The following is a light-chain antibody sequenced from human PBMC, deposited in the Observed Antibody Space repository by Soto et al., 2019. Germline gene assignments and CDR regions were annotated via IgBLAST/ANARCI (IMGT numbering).Light chain of an antibody. V-gene: IGLV3-1*01. CDR1: KLGDKY. CDR3: QAWDSSTVL. CDR2: QDS. J-gene: IGLJ2*01. Sequence: SYELTQPPSVSVSPGQTASITCSGDKLGDKYACWYQQKPGQSPVLVIYQDSKRPSGIPERFSGSHSGNTATLTISGTQAMDEADYYCQAWDSSTVLFCGGTKLTVL.